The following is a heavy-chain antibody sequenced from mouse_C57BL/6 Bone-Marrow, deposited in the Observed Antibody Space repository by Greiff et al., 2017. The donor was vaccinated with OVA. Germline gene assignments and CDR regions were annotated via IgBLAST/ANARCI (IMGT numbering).Heavy chain of an antibody. J-gene: IGHJ3*01. D-gene: IGHD1-1*02. CDR3: AREDGSWFAY. V-gene: IGHV1-4*01. CDR1: GYTFTSYT. CDR2: INPSSGYT. Sequence: VMLQQSGAELARPGASVKMSCKASGYTFTSYTMHWVKQRPGQGLEWIGYINPSSGYTKYNQKFKDKATLTADKSSITAYMQLSSLTSEDSAVYYCAREDGSWFAYWGQGTLVTVSA.